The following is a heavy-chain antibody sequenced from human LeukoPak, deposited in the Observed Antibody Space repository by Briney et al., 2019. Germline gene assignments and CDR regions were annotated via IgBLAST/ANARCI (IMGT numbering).Heavy chain of an antibody. CDR1: GYSFTSYW. V-gene: IGHV5-10-1*01. J-gene: IGHJ5*02. Sequence: GESLKISCKGSGYSFTSYWISWVRRMPGKGQEWMGRIDPSDSYTNYSPSFQGHVTISADKSISTAYLQWSSLKASDTAMYYCARQGRGVYCSGGSCYSFDPWGQGTLVTVSS. D-gene: IGHD2-15*01. CDR2: IDPSDSYT. CDR3: ARQGRGVYCSGGSCYSFDP.